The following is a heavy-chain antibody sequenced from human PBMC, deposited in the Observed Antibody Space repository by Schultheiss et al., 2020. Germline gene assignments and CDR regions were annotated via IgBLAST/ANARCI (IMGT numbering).Heavy chain of an antibody. V-gene: IGHV4-39*01. J-gene: IGHJ4*02. D-gene: IGHD2-15*01. CDR1: GGSISSGGYY. CDR2: INHSGST. CDR3: ARPGYCSGGSCYPFDY. Sequence: SETLSLTCTVSGGSISSGGYYWSWIRQHPGKGLEWIGEINHSGSTNYNPSLKSRVTISVDKSKNQFSLKLSSVTAADTAVYYCARPGYCSGGSCYPFDYWGQGTLVNVYS.